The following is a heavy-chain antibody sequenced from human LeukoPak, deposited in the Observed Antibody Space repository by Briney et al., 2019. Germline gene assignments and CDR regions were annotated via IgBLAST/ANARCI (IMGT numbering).Heavy chain of an antibody. CDR2: IRSDGSNK. D-gene: IGHD3-10*01. Sequence: GGSLRLSCAASGFTFSSYGMHWVRQAPGKGLEWVAFIRSDGSNKYYADSVKGRFTISRDNAKNSLYLQMNSLKAEDTAVYYCARDYGSGSRNPYYFDYWGQGTLVTVSS. CDR3: ARDYGSGSRNPYYFDY. CDR1: GFTFSSYG. V-gene: IGHV3-30*02. J-gene: IGHJ4*02.